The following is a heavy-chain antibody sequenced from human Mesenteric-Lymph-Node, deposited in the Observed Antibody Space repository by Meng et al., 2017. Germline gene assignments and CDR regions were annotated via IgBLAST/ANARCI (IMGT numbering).Heavy chain of an antibody. J-gene: IGHJ5*02. CDR1: GFSLSTYGVG. V-gene: IGHV2-5*01. Sequence: SGPTLVKPTQTLTLTCTFSGFSLSTYGVGVGWIRQPPGKALEWLAIIYYNDDKDYSPSLKSRLTITKDTSKNQVVLTMTNMDPVDTATYYCAHSKMTTTLGPFDPWGQGTLVTGSS. CDR3: AHSKMTTTLGPFDP. D-gene: IGHD3-16*01. CDR2: IYYNDDK.